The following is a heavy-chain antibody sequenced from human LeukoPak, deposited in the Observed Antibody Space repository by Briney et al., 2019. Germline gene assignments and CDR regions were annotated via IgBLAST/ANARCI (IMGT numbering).Heavy chain of an antibody. CDR1: GYTFTSYF. Sequence: ASVKVSCKASGYTFTSYFMHWVRQAPGQGLDWMGIINPSGGSTSYAQKFQGRVTMTRDTSTSTVYVELSSLRSEDTAVYYCARVTRYCSGGSCSRGFDPWGQGTLVTVSS. V-gene: IGHV1-46*01. D-gene: IGHD2-15*01. CDR2: INPSGGST. CDR3: ARVTRYCSGGSCSRGFDP. J-gene: IGHJ5*02.